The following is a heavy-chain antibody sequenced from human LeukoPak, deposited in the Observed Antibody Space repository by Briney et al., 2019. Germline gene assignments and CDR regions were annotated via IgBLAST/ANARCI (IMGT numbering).Heavy chain of an antibody. CDR2: IYYSGST. D-gene: IGHD2-2*01. Sequence: TLSLTCTVSGGSISSGDYYWSWLRQPPGTGLEWIGYIYYSGSTYYNPSLKSRVTISVDTSKNQFSLKLSSVTAADTAVYYCAREYQLPTGSWFDPWGQGTLVTVSS. J-gene: IGHJ5*02. CDR3: AREYQLPTGSWFDP. CDR1: GGSISSGDYY. V-gene: IGHV4-30-4*01.